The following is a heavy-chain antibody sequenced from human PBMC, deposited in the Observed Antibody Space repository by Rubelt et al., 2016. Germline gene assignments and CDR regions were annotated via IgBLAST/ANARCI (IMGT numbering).Heavy chain of an antibody. Sequence: QAPGKGLEWVSYISSSSSTIYYADSVKGRFTISRDNAKNSLYLQMNSLRAEDTAVYYCARALSLENFDYWGQGTLVTVSS. CDR2: ISSSSSTI. V-gene: IGHV3-48*04. D-gene: IGHD5-24*01. CDR3: ARALSLENFDY. J-gene: IGHJ4*02.